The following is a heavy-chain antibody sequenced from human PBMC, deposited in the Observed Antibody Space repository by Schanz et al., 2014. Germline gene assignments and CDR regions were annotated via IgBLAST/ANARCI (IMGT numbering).Heavy chain of an antibody. Sequence: QVQLAPSGGEVQKPGASATVSCKASGSTFNNPGIRWVLQAPGQGLEWMGWISVYHGHTNYAEKVHGRVTMTTDTSTSTAYMELRSLISDDTAVYYCVRDAGCAFGDYHGMDVWGQGTSVTVSS. CDR2: ISVYHGHT. J-gene: IGHJ6*02. V-gene: IGHV1-18*01. D-gene: IGHD3-10*01. CDR1: GSTFNNPG. CDR3: VRDAGCAFGDYHGMDV.